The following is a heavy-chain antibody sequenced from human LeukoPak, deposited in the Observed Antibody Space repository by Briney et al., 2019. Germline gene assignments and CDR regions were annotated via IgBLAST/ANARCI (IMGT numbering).Heavy chain of an antibody. V-gene: IGHV4-38-2*02. Sequence: SETLSLTCTVSGYSISSGYYWGWIRQPPGKGLEWIGSIYHSGSTYYNPSLKSRVTISVDTSKNQFSLKLSSVTAADTAVYYCARVVVGAPLIDYWGQGTLVTVSS. CDR2: IYHSGST. D-gene: IGHD1-26*01. J-gene: IGHJ4*02. CDR1: GYSISSGYY. CDR3: ARVVVGAPLIDY.